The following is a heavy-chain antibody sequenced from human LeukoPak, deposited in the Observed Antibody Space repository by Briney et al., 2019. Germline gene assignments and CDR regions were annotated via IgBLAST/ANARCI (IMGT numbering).Heavy chain of an antibody. CDR3: ASRKVGATRYNWFDP. D-gene: IGHD1-26*01. J-gene: IGHJ5*02. Sequence: GGSLRLSCAASGFTFSSYSMNWVRQAPGRGLEWVSSISSSSSYIYYADSVKGRFTISRDNAKNSLYLQMNSLRAEDTAVYYCASRKVGATRYNWFDPWGQGTLVTVSS. V-gene: IGHV3-21*01. CDR1: GFTFSSYS. CDR2: ISSSSSYI.